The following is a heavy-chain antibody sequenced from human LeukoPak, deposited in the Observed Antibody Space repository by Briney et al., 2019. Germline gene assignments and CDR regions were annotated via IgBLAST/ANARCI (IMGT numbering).Heavy chain of an antibody. CDR3: ARDRPLYCGGDCYSDY. V-gene: IGHV3-7*01. CDR2: IKQDGSEK. CDR1: GFTFSSYW. J-gene: IGHJ4*02. D-gene: IGHD2-21*02. Sequence: GGSLRLSCAASGFTFSSYWMSWVCQAPGKGLEWVANIKQDGSEKYYVDSVKGRFTISRDNAKNSLYLQMNSLRAEDTAVYYCARDRPLYCGGDCYSDYWGQGTLVTVSS.